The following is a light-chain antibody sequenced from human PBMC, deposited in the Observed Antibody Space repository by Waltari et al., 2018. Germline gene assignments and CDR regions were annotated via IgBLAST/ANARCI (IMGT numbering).Light chain of an antibody. CDR3: QQYHSDWTT. CDR1: QDIHRY. V-gene: IGKV1-5*03. CDR2: QAS. J-gene: IGKJ5*01. Sequence: IQLTQTPSTLSASAGDSVTITCRASQDIHRYLAWYQHKSGKAPKVLIYQASRLESGVSSRFSGGGSGTDFTLTIRNLQPDDFATYFCQQYHSDWTTFGQGTRLEIK.